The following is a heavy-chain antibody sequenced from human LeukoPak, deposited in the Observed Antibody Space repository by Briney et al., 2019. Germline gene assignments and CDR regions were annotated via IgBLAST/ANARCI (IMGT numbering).Heavy chain of an antibody. CDR2: FYSTGST. CDR1: GGSITSGTSY. Sequence: PSETLSLTCTVSGGSITSGTSYWGWVRQPPGRGLEWIGTFYSTGSTHYNPPLRNRVTISVDTSKNQFSLRLSSVTAADTAIYYCAREGRDYYDRSGYSPDYWGQGTLVTVSS. CDR3: AREGRDYYDRSGYSPDY. V-gene: IGHV4-39*07. D-gene: IGHD3-22*01. J-gene: IGHJ4*02.